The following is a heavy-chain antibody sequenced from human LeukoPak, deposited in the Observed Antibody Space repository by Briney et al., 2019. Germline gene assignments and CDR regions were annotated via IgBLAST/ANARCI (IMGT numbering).Heavy chain of an antibody. V-gene: IGHV3-48*02. D-gene: IGHD1-1*01. CDR1: GFRLGSYS. CDR3: ARVLLERPGIDSFDM. Sequence: GGSLRLSCGASGFRLGSYSMDWVRQAPGKGLEWVSHINSGSYTIYYADSVKGRFTISRDNAGNSLYLQMNSLRDEDAAVYYCARVLLERPGIDSFDMWGQGTMVTVSS. J-gene: IGHJ3*02. CDR2: INSGSYTI.